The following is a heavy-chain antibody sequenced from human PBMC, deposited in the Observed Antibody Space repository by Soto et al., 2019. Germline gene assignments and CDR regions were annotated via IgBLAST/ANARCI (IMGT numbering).Heavy chain of an antibody. J-gene: IGHJ6*02. CDR3: ARGPGYTYGSTEYFAMDX. V-gene: IGHV1-2*02. D-gene: IGHD5-18*01. Sequence: ASVKVSCKASGYVFTGHYIHWVRQAPGQGLEWMGFISPESGDTTYAQNFKGRVTMTRAKSISKAYLDLSRLRRYDTAVYYCARGPGYTYGSTEYFAMDXWGQGTRVTVSX. CDR1: GYVFTGHY. CDR2: ISPESGDT.